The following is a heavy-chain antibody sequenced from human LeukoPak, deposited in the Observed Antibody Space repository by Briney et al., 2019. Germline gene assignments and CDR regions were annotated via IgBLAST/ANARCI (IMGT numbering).Heavy chain of an antibody. CDR2: IYTSGST. D-gene: IGHD1-7*01. CDR1: GGSISSYY. CDR3: ARDPGNWNSADYYYYYYMDV. V-gene: IGHV4-4*07. Sequence: SETLSLTCTVSGGSISSYYWSWIRQPAGKGLEWIGRIYTSGSTNYNPSLKSRVTMSVDTSKNQFSLKLSSVTAADTAVYYCARDPGNWNSADYYYYYYMDVWGKGTTVTVS. J-gene: IGHJ6*03.